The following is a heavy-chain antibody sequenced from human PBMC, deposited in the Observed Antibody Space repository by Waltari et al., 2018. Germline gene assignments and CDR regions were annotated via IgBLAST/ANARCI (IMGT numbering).Heavy chain of an antibody. J-gene: IGHJ4*02. CDR2: INPNSGGT. CDR3: AVSYTGWYGDLDY. Sequence: QVLLVQSGAEMKKPGASVKVSCKASGYSFTGYYLHWVRQAPGQGLEWMGWINPNSGGTSYAQIFQGRVTMTRDTSISTAYMELSRLTSDDTAVYYCAVSYTGWYGDLDYWGQGTLVTVSS. CDR1: GYSFTGYY. D-gene: IGHD6-19*01. V-gene: IGHV1-2*02.